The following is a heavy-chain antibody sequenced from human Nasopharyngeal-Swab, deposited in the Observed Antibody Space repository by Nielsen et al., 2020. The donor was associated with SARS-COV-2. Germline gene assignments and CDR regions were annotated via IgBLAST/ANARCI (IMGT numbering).Heavy chain of an antibody. D-gene: IGHD5-12*01. CDR3: VRPEGVATSFKYYFQYGMDV. CDR1: GSSFTSYW. J-gene: IGHJ6*02. CDR2: IYPRDSDT. Sequence: GASLNISCKASGSSFTSYWIAWVRQMPRKGLEWMGIIYPRDSDTRSSPSFQGQVTIAADKSISTAYLQWSSLKASDTAMYYCVRPEGVATSFKYYFQYGMDVWGQGTMVTVPS. V-gene: IGHV5-51*01.